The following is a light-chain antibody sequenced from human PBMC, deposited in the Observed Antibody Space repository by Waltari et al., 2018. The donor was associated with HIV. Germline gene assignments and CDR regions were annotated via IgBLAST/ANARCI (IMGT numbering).Light chain of an antibody. J-gene: IGLJ1*01. CDR1: THDVGSSNY. V-gene: IGLV2-14*01. CDR2: DVS. Sequence: QSALTQPASVSGPPGPSITISCTGTTHDVGSSNYVSWHQQHPGEAPKLIIHDVSDRPSGISNRFSGSKSGNTASLTISGLQTEDEADYYCSSYTSSSTYVFGTGTRVTVL. CDR3: SSYTSSSTYV.